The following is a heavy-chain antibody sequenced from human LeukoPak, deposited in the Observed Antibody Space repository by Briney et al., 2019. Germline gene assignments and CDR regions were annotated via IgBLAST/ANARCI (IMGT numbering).Heavy chain of an antibody. Sequence: GESLKISCKGSGYTFTNYWIGWVRQMPGKGLEWMGIMYPGDSDTRCSPSFQGQVTISADKSISTAYLQWSSLKASDTAMYYCARGDYGDFRVFYTLFDYWGQGTLVTVSS. V-gene: IGHV5-51*01. J-gene: IGHJ4*02. CDR3: ARGDYGDFRVFYTLFDY. CDR2: MYPGDSDT. D-gene: IGHD4-17*01. CDR1: GYTFTNYW.